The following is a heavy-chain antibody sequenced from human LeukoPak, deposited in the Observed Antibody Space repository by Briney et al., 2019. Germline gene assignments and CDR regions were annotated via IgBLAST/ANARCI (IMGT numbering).Heavy chain of an antibody. V-gene: IGHV1-3*01. CDR2: INAGNGNT. Sequence: ASVKVSRKASGYTFTSYAMHWVRQAPGQRLEWMGWINAGNGNTKYSQKFQGRVTITRNTSASTAYMELSSLRSEDTAVYYCARGGSYYDFWSGYSALDWFDPWGQGTLVTVSS. J-gene: IGHJ5*02. CDR3: ARGGSYYDFWSGYSALDWFDP. D-gene: IGHD3-3*01. CDR1: GYTFTSYA.